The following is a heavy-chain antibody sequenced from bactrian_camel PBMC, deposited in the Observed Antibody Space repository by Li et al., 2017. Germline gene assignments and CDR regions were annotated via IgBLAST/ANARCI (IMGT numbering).Heavy chain of an antibody. CDR1: GSTFSSYY. V-gene: IGHV3S40*01. CDR3: GAEGGGCYFGPAANWLTFTD. CDR2: TSGAGVTT. D-gene: IGHD7*01. Sequence: DVQLVESGGGLVQPGGSLRLSCAASGSTFSSYYMSWVRQAPGKGYEWVSGTSGAGVTTVYAVSVEGRFTDSQDNAKITLYLQMNSLEPEDTARYYCGAEGGGCYFGPAANWLTFTDWGQGTQVTVS. J-gene: IGHJ4*01.